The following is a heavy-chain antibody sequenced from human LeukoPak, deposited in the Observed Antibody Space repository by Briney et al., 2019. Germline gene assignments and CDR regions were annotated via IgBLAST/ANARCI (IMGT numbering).Heavy chain of an antibody. CDR2: VYYNGLT. V-gene: IGHV4-59*11. J-gene: IGHJ4*02. CDR3: TRERSTVTFDY. CDR1: GASISPHY. Sequence: PSETLSLTCTVSGASISPHYWTWIRQAPGRGLEWIGYVYYNGLTSYNASLRSRLILSVDTARNQVSLKLTSMTAADTAVYYCTRERSTVTFDYWGQGTLVTVSS. D-gene: IGHD4-17*01.